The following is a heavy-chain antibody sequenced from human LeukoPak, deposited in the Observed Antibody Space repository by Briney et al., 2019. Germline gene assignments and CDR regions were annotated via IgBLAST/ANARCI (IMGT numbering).Heavy chain of an antibody. D-gene: IGHD6-19*01. V-gene: IGHV1-2*02. CDR2: ISPNSGGT. J-gene: IGHJ4*02. CDR1: GYTFTGFY. CDR3: ARVMAVAGTVDY. Sequence: ASLKVSSKPSGYTFTGFYMHWVPQAPGQGLEWMGWISPNSGGTNSAQKFQGRVTMTRDTSISTAYMEMSRLRSDDTAVYYCARVMAVAGTVDYWGQGTLVTVSS.